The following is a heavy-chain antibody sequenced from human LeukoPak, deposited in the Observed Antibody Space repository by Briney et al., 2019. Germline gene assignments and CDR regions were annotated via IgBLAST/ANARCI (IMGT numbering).Heavy chain of an antibody. CDR2: INHSGST. J-gene: IGHJ5*02. D-gene: IGHD3-10*01. V-gene: IGHV4-34*01. Sequence: SETLSLTCAVYGGSFSGYYWSWIRQPPGKGLEWVGEINHSGSTNHNPSLKSRVTRSVDTSKNQFSLKLSSVTAADTAVYYCARASKLLWFGEWWFDPWGQGTLVTVSS. CDR1: GGSFSGYY. CDR3: ARASKLLWFGEWWFDP.